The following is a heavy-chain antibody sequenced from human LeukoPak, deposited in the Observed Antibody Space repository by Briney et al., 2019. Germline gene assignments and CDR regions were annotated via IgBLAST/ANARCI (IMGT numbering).Heavy chain of an antibody. CDR2: ISGSGTST. CDR3: AKKGEYFGTQYFDY. Sequence: GGSLRLSCAASGFTFSNYGMTWVRQAPGKGLEWVSGISGSGTSTYYADSVKGRFTSSRDNSKNTLYLQMNSLRAEDTAVYYCAKKGEYFGTQYFDYWGQGTLVTVSS. D-gene: IGHD3-9*01. CDR1: GFTFSNYG. V-gene: IGHV3-23*01. J-gene: IGHJ4*02.